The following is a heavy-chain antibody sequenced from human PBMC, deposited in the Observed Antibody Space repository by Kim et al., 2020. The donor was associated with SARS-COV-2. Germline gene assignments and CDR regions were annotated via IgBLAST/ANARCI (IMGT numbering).Heavy chain of an antibody. CDR2: MNPNSGNT. Sequence: ASVKVSCKPSGYSFSNYDINWVRQAPGQGLEWVRWMNPNSGNTDYAQKFQGRVTLTRDISTSTAYMELSSLRSEDTATYYCVKAGIAHRGWFDPWGQGTLVIVSS. J-gene: IGHJ5*02. D-gene: IGHD3-16*01. CDR1: GYSFSNYD. CDR3: VKAGIAHRGWFDP. V-gene: IGHV1-8*01.